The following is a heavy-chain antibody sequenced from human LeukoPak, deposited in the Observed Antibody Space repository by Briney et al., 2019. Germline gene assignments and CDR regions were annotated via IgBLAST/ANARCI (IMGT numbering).Heavy chain of an antibody. CDR1: GFTFGDYA. Sequence: PGGSLRLSCTASGFTFGDYAMSWFRQAPGKGLEWVGFIRSKAYGGTTEYAASVEGRFTISRDNAKNSLYLQMNSLRAEDTAVYYCARVGNWNDVRGAFDIWGQGTMVTVSS. CDR3: ARVGNWNDVRGAFDI. D-gene: IGHD1-1*01. J-gene: IGHJ3*02. CDR2: IRSKAYGGTT. V-gene: IGHV3-49*03.